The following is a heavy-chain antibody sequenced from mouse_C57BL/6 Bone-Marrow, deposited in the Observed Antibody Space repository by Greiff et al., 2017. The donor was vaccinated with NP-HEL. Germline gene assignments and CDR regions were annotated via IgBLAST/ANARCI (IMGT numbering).Heavy chain of an antibody. D-gene: IGHD1-3*01. Sequence: VQLQQSGAELVRPGASVTLSCKASGYTFTDYEMHWVKQTPVHGLEWIGAIDPETGGTAYNQKFKGKAILTADKSSSTAYMELRSLTSEDSAVYYCTRDITYASSFDVWGTGTTVTVSS. V-gene: IGHV1-15*01. CDR3: TRDITYASSFDV. CDR1: GYTFTDYE. J-gene: IGHJ1*03. CDR2: IDPETGGT.